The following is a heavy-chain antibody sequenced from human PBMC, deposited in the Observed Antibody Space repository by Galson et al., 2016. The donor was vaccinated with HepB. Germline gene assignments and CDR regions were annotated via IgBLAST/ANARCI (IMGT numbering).Heavy chain of an antibody. CDR3: ARDVQYRFDS. Sequence: SVKVSCKASGYTFRNYGISWVRQAPGQGLEWMGWISAYDGPNYAQKFRGRVTITTDTSTTTAYMELRSLRFDDTALYYCARDVQYRFDSWGQGTLVTVSS. D-gene: IGHD2/OR15-2a*01. CDR2: ISAYDGP. J-gene: IGHJ4*02. V-gene: IGHV1-18*01. CDR1: GYTFRNYG.